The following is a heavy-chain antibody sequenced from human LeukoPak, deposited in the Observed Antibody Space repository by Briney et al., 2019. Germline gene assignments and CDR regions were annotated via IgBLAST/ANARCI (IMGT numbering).Heavy chain of an antibody. J-gene: IGHJ4*02. D-gene: IGHD3-22*01. V-gene: IGHV3-11*04. Sequence: GGSLRLSCAASGFTFSDYYMNWVRQAPGKGLEWVSYISSSGSTIYYADSVKGRFTISRDNAKNSLYLQMNSLRAEDTAVYYCASFLVVNFDYWGQGTLVTVSS. CDR2: ISSSGSTI. CDR3: ASFLVVNFDY. CDR1: GFTFSDYY.